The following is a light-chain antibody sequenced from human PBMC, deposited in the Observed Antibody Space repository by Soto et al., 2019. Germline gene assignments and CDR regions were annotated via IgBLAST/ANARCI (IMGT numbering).Light chain of an antibody. CDR2: KAA. CDR1: DNIAPW. J-gene: IGKJ1*01. Sequence: IQMTQSPSTLSASVGDRVAITCRASDNIAPWVAWYQQKPGKAPKLLIYKAANLADEVPSWFAGSGSGTDFTLTITRLQPDDFATYYCQHYNSFSRTVGQGTKVDIK. CDR3: QHYNSFSRT. V-gene: IGKV1-5*03.